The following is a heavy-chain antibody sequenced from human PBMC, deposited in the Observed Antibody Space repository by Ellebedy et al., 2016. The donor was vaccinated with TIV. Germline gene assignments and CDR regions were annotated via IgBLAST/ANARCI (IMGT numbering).Heavy chain of an antibody. CDR2: IYHSGRT. CDR3: AREGYYYDSSGSTARYFQH. D-gene: IGHD3-22*01. CDR1: GGPISSSNW. J-gene: IGHJ1*01. V-gene: IGHV4-4*02. Sequence: SETLSLXCAVSGGPISSSNWWCWARQPPGEGLGWFGEIYHSGRTTYNPSLKSRVTISVDKSKNQFSLKLSSVTAAETAVYYCAREGYYYDSSGSTARYFQHWGQGTLVTVSS.